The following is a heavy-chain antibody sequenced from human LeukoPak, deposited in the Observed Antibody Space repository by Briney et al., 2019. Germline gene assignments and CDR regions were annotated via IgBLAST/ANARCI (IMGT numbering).Heavy chain of an antibody. J-gene: IGHJ4*02. Sequence: SSETLSLTCTVSGGSISSSSYYWGWIRQPPGKGLEWIGSIYCSGSTYYNPSLKSRVTISVDTSKNQFSLKLSSVTAADTAVYYCARHGSGDTVSWWLRRPFDYWGQGTLVTVSS. CDR2: IYCSGST. CDR1: GGSISSSSYY. V-gene: IGHV4-39*01. CDR3: ARHGSGDTVSWWLRRPFDY. D-gene: IGHD5-12*01.